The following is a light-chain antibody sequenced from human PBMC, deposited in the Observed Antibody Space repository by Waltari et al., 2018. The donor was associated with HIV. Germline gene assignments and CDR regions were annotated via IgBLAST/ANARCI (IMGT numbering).Light chain of an antibody. CDR2: GVS. J-gene: IGKJ5*01. CDR1: QHIKTF. V-gene: IGKV1-39*01. CDR3: QQTYSVSIT. Sequence: IQLTQSPSSLSASLGDKVTIACLASQHIKTFLNWYQVCTGKAPRVLIYGVSSLSTGVPSRFTGDGSGTDFTLTINNLQPEDFASYFCQQTYSVSITFGPGTRLEI.